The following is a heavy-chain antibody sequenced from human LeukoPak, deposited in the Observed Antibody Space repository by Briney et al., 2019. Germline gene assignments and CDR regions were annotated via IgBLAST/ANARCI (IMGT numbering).Heavy chain of an antibody. J-gene: IGHJ4*02. CDR1: GFTFSSYG. D-gene: IGHD3-10*01. CDR3: AKAHYYGSGSYLGVDY. V-gene: IGHV3-30*18. Sequence: GGSLRLSCAASGFTFSSYGMHWVRQAPGKGREWVAVISYEGSNKYYADSVKGRFTISRDNSKNTLYLQMNSLRAEDTAVYYCAKAHYYGSGSYLGVDYWGQGTLVTVSS. CDR2: ISYEGSNK.